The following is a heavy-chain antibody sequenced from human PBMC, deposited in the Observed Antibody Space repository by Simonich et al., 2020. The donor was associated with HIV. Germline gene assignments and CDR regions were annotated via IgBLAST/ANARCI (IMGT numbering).Heavy chain of an antibody. CDR3: ARDRMGVRGSYSYFDY. D-gene: IGHD1-26*01. V-gene: IGHV1-18*01. Sequence: QVQLVQSGAEVKKPGASVKVSCKASGYTFISYGISWVRQAPGQGLEWMGWISAYNGNTNYAQKLKGRVTMTTDTSTSTVYMELRSLRSDDTAVYYCARDRMGVRGSYSYFDYWGQGTLVTVSS. CDR1: GYTFISYG. CDR2: ISAYNGNT. J-gene: IGHJ4*02.